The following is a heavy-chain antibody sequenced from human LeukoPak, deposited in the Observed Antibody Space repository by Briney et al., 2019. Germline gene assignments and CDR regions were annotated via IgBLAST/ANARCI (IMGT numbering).Heavy chain of an antibody. V-gene: IGHV3-21*01. CDR3: ARATHRVVADYFDY. CDR2: ISSSSNYI. J-gene: IGHJ4*02. D-gene: IGHD2-15*01. CDR1: GFTFNSYS. Sequence: PGGSLRLSCAASGFTFNSYSMNWVRQAPGKGLEWVSSISSSSNYIYYADSVKGRFTISRDNAKNSLYLQMNSLRAEDTAVYYCARATHRVVADYFDYWGQGTLVTVSS.